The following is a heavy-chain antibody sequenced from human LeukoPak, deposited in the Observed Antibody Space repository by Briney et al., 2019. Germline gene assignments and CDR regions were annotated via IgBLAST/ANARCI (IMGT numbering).Heavy chain of an antibody. CDR1: GFTFSSYA. J-gene: IGHJ4*02. D-gene: IGHD6-19*01. Sequence: PGGSLRLSCAASGFTFSSYAMHWVRQAPGKGLEWVAVISYDGSNKYYADSVKGRFTISRDNSKNTLYLQMNSLRAEDTAVYYCARDQTSSGWAYFDYWGQGTLVTVSS. CDR3: ARDQTSSGWAYFDY. V-gene: IGHV3-30-3*01. CDR2: ISYDGSNK.